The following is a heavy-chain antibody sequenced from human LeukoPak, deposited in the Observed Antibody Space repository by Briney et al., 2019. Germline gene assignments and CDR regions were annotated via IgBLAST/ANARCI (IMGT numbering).Heavy chain of an antibody. CDR3: ASLYSSSWYHGWYFDL. Sequence: PSETLSLTCTVSGGSISSYYWSWIRQPPGKGLEWIGYIYYSGSTNYNPSLKSRVTISVDTSKNQFSLKLSSVTAADTAVYYCASLYSSSWYHGWYFDLWGRGTLVTVSS. CDR1: GGSISSYY. D-gene: IGHD6-13*01. V-gene: IGHV4-59*08. CDR2: IYYSGST. J-gene: IGHJ2*01.